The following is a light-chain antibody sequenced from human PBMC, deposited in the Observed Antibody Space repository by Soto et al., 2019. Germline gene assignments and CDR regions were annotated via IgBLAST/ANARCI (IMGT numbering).Light chain of an antibody. CDR3: QTWGTGVQV. CDR1: NGHTTYA. V-gene: IGLV4-69*01. CDR2: VNGDGRH. Sequence: QSVLTQSPSASASLGAWVKLTCTLNNGHTTYAIAWHQQQPEKGPRYLMKVNGDGRHNKGDGIPDRFSGSSSGAERYLTISCLLSEDEGDYYCQTWGTGVQVFGGGTKVTVL. J-gene: IGLJ3*02.